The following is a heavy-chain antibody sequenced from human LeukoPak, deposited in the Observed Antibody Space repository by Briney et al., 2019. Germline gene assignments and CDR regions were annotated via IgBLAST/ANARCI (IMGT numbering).Heavy chain of an antibody. D-gene: IGHD4-17*01. CDR1: GYTFTGYY. V-gene: IGHV1-2*02. CDR3: RTDRYGDYGDYIDY. Sequence: ASVKVSCKASGYTFTGYYMHWVRQAPGQGLEWMGWINPNSGGTNYAQKFQGRVTMTRDTSISTAYMELSRLRSDDTAAYYCRTDRYGDYGDYIDYWGQGTLVTASS. J-gene: IGHJ4*02. CDR2: INPNSGGT.